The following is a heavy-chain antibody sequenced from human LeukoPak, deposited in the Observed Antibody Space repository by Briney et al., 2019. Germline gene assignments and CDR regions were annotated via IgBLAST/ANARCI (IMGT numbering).Heavy chain of an antibody. Sequence: ASVTVSCKASGYTFTGYYMHWVRQAPGQGLEWMGWINPNSGGTNYAQKFQGRVTMTRDTSISTAYMELSRLRSDDTAVYYCARVYVTWSGYPNWFDPWGQGTLVTVSS. CDR3: ARVYVTWSGYPNWFDP. D-gene: IGHD3-3*01. V-gene: IGHV1-2*02. J-gene: IGHJ5*02. CDR2: INPNSGGT. CDR1: GYTFTGYY.